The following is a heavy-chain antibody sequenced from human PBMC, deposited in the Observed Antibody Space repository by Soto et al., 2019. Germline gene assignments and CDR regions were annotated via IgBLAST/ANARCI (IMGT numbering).Heavy chain of an antibody. V-gene: IGHV1-18*01. CDR1: GYTFTSYG. D-gene: IGHD3-22*01. CDR3: ARDLGGQIVDY. Sequence: ASVKVSGKASGYTFTSYGISWVRQAPGQGLEWMGWISGYNGNTKSAQKLQGRVTMTTDTSTSTAYMELRSLRSDDTAVYYCARDLGGQIVDYWGQGTLVHRLL. J-gene: IGHJ4*02. CDR2: ISGYNGNT.